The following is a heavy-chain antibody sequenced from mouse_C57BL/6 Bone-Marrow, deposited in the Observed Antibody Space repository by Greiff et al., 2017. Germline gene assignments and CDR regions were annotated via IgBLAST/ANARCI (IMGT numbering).Heavy chain of an antibody. V-gene: IGHV14-4*01. CDR1: GFTFKGYY. J-gene: IGHJ2*01. CDR2: IDPYNGGT. D-gene: IGHD1-1*01. Sequence: VQLQQSGAELVRPGASVKLSCTASGFTFKGYYMPWVKQRPEQGLEWIGGIDPYNGGTKYASKFQGKATMTADTSSNTAYLQLSSLTSEDTAVYYCTTGTTVVAKGYWGQGTTVTVSS. CDR3: TTGTTVVAKGY.